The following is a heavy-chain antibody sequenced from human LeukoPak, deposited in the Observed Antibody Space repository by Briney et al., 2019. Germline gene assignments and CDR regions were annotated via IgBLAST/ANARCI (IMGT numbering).Heavy chain of an antibody. J-gene: IGHJ3*02. Sequence: GGSLRLSSAASGFTFDDYGMSWVRQAPGKGLEWVSGINWNGGSTGYADSVKGRFTISRDNAKNSLYLQMNSLRAEDTALYYCARDRYSSGWSDAFDIWGQGTMVTVSS. CDR1: GFTFDDYG. D-gene: IGHD6-19*01. CDR3: ARDRYSSGWSDAFDI. V-gene: IGHV3-20*04. CDR2: INWNGGST.